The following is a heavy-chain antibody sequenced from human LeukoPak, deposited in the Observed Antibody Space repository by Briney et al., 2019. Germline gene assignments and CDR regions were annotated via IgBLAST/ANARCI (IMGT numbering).Heavy chain of an antibody. V-gene: IGHV1-2*02. CDR1: GYTFTSYG. Sequence: ASVKVSCKASGYTFTSYGISWVRQAPGQGLEWMGWINPNSGGTNYAQKFQGRVTMTRDTSISTAYMELSRLRSDDTAVYYCARGGDGVSFDYWGQGTLVTVSS. CDR3: ARGGDGVSFDY. CDR2: INPNSGGT. J-gene: IGHJ4*02. D-gene: IGHD2-8*01.